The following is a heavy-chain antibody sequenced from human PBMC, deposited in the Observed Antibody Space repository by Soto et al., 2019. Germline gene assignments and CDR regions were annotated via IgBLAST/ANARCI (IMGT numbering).Heavy chain of an antibody. Sequence: ESGGGVVQPGRSLRLSCAASGFTFSSDAMHWVRQAPGKGLEWVAVISYDGSNKYYADSVKGRFTISRDNSKNTLYLQMNSLRAEDTAVYYCARDPGGDYWFDPWGQGTLVTVSS. CDR1: GFTFSSDA. V-gene: IGHV3-30-3*01. CDR3: ARDPGGDYWFDP. CDR2: ISYDGSNK. D-gene: IGHD4-17*01. J-gene: IGHJ5*02.